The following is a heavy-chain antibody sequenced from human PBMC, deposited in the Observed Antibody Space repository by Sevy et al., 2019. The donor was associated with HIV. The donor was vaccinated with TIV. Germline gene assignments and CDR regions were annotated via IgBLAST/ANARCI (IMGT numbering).Heavy chain of an antibody. CDR3: ARALGDGVVNASNVGSVNALDV. CDR1: EFTFSDYA. J-gene: IGHJ3*01. Sequence: GGSLRLSCAASEFTFSDYAMHWVRQVPGKGLEWVSGISWNSGAIGYADSVQGRFTISRDNAKSSLYLQMNSLRVEDTDLYYCARALGDGVVNASNVGSVNALDVWGQGTMVTVSS. CDR2: ISWNSGAI. D-gene: IGHD2-8*01. V-gene: IGHV3-9*01.